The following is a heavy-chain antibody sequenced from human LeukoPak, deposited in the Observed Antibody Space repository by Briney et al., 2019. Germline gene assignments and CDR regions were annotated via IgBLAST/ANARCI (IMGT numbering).Heavy chain of an antibody. CDR1: GFTFGKYW. J-gene: IGHJ5*02. V-gene: IGHV3-7*03. CDR3: ARGSEYYDFWSGYYGDARWFDP. Sequence: AGGSLRLSCVASGFTFGKYWMSWVRQAPGKGLEWVANIKLDGSEKNYVDSVKGRFTISRDNTKNSLYLQMNSLRVEDTAVYYCARGSEYYDFWSGYYGDARWFDPWGQGTLVTVSS. D-gene: IGHD3-3*01. CDR2: IKLDGSEK.